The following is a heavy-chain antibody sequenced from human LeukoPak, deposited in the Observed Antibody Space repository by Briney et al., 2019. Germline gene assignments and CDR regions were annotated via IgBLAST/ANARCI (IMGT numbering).Heavy chain of an antibody. J-gene: IGHJ4*02. CDR2: ISSSSSYI. CDR1: GFTFSSYS. CDR3: AKGPFDYGDYYFDY. V-gene: IGHV3-21*04. Sequence: GGSLRLSYAASGFTFSSYSMNWVRQAPGKGLEWVSSISSSSSYIYYADSVKGRFTISRDNAKNSLYLQMNSLRAEDTAVYYCAKGPFDYGDYYFDYWGQGTLVTVSS. D-gene: IGHD4-17*01.